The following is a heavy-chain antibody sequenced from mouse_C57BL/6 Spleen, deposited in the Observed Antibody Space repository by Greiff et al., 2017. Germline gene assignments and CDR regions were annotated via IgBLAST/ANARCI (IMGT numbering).Heavy chain of an antibody. Sequence: LVESGAELARPGASVKLSCKASGYTFTSYGISWVKQRTGQGLEWIGEIYPSSGNTYYNEKFKGKATLTADKSSSTAYMELRSLTSEDSAVYFCASGTNWVDYWGQGTTLTVSS. V-gene: IGHV1-81*01. CDR1: GYTFTSYG. D-gene: IGHD4-1*01. CDR2: IYPSSGNT. J-gene: IGHJ2*01. CDR3: ASGTNWVDY.